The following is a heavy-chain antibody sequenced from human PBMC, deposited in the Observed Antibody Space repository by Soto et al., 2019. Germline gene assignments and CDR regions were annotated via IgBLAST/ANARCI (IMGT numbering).Heavy chain of an antibody. CDR3: AKDSVPYGDLQGRNYYYYMDV. CDR2: ISGSGGST. J-gene: IGHJ6*03. V-gene: IGHV3-23*01. Sequence: GGSLRLSCAASGFTFSSYAMSWVRQAPGKGLEWVSAISGSGGSTYYADSVKGRFTISRDNSKNTLYLQMNSLRAEDTAVYYCAKDSVPYGDLQGRNYYYYMDVWGKGTTVTVSS. D-gene: IGHD4-17*01. CDR1: GFTFSSYA.